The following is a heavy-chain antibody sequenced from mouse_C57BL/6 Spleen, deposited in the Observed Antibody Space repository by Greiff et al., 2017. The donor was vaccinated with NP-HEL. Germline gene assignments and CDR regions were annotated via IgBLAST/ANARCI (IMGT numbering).Heavy chain of an antibody. CDR3: TTSHYYGSSYTFAY. Sequence: VQLQQSGAELVRPGASVKLFCTASGFNIKDYYMHWVKQRPEQGLEWIGRIDPEDGDTEYAPKFQGKATMTADTSSNTAYLQLSSLTSEDTSVYYCTTSHYYGSSYTFAYWGQGTLVTVSA. J-gene: IGHJ3*01. D-gene: IGHD1-1*01. CDR2: IDPEDGDT. V-gene: IGHV14-1*01. CDR1: GFNIKDYY.